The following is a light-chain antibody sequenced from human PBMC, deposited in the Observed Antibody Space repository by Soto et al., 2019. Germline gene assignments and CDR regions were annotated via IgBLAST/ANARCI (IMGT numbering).Light chain of an antibody. Sequence: QSALTQPASVSGSPGQSITISCTGTSSDVGGYNYVSWYQQHPGKAPKLMIYEGTKRPSGVSPRLSGSKSGNTASLTISGLQAEDEGDYYCCSYTSTTVIFGGGTKLTVL. V-gene: IGLV2-14*01. J-gene: IGLJ2*01. CDR3: CSYTSTTVI. CDR1: SSDVGGYNY. CDR2: EGT.